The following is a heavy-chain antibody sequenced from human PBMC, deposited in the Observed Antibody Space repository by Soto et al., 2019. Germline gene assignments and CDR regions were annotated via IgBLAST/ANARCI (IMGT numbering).Heavy chain of an antibody. Sequence: QVQLVQSGAEVKKPGASVMVSCRASGYTFTSHYMHWVRQAPGQGLEWMGMIDPSGGATTYAQKFQGRVTITRDTSTTTVYMDLSSLRPEDTAGYSCSRGLWQWLFDYWGQGTLVTVSS. J-gene: IGHJ4*02. CDR1: GYTFTSHY. CDR2: IDPSGGAT. D-gene: IGHD6-19*01. V-gene: IGHV1-46*03. CDR3: SRGLWQWLFDY.